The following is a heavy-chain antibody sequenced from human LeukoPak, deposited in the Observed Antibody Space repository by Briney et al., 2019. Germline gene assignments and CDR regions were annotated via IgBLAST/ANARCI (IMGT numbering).Heavy chain of an antibody. CDR1: GGSISSYY. D-gene: IGHD7-27*01. J-gene: IGHJ4*02. V-gene: IGHV4-59*01. Sequence: SETLSLTCTVSGGSISSYYWSWIRQPPWKGLEWIGYIYYSGSTNYNPSLKSRVTISVDTSKNQFSLKLSSVTAADTAVYYCARERLGMEGYFDYWGQGTLVTVSS. CDR2: IYYSGST. CDR3: ARERLGMEGYFDY.